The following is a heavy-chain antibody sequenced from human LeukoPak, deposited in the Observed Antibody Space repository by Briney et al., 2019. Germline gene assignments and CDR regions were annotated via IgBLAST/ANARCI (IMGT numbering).Heavy chain of an antibody. J-gene: IGHJ3*02. CDR2: IYTSGST. CDR1: GGSISSYY. Sequence: SETLSLTCTVSGGSISSYYWSWIRQPAGKGLEWIGRIYTSGSTNYNPSLKSRVTMSVDTSKNQFSLKLSSVTAADTAVYYCARDLADFWSGYLSSAFDIWRQGTMVTVSS. V-gene: IGHV4-4*07. CDR3: ARDLADFWSGYLSSAFDI. D-gene: IGHD3-3*01.